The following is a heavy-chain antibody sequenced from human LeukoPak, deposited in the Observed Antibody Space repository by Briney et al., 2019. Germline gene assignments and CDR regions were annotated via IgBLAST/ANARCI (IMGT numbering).Heavy chain of an antibody. CDR1: GGTFSSYA. Sequence: GASVKVSCKASGGTFSSYAISWVRQAPGQGLEWMGGIIPIFGTANYAQKFQGRVTITADESTSTAYMELSSLRSEDTAVYYCARSSTMIVTSGWDFDLWGRGTLVTVSS. CDR2: IIPIFGTA. V-gene: IGHV1-69*01. D-gene: IGHD3-22*01. J-gene: IGHJ2*01. CDR3: ARSSTMIVTSGWDFDL.